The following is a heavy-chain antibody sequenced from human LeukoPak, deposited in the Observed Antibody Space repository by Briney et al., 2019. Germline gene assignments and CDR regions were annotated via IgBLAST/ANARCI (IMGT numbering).Heavy chain of an antibody. V-gene: IGHV4-39*07. Sequence: SETLSLTCTVSGGSISSGSYYWSWIRQPPGKGLEWIGEINHSGSTNYNPSLKSRVTISVDTSKNQFSLKLSSVTAADTAVYYCARVFADLAAAILGYYYYYMDVWGKGTTVTVSS. D-gene: IGHD2-2*01. CDR3: ARVFADLAAAILGYYYYYMDV. J-gene: IGHJ6*03. CDR2: INHSGST. CDR1: GGSISSGSYY.